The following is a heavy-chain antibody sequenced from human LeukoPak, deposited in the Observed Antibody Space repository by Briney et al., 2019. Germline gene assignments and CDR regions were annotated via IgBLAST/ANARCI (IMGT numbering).Heavy chain of an antibody. J-gene: IGHJ4*02. CDR2: ISYDGSNK. CDR3: ANAYGHYVPFDY. Sequence: GGSLRLSCAASGFTFSSYGMHWVRQAPGKVLEWVAVISYDGSNKYYADSVKGRFTISRDNSKNTLYLQMNSLRAEDTAVYYCANAYGHYVPFDYWGQGTLVTVSS. D-gene: IGHD4-17*01. CDR1: GFTFSSYG. V-gene: IGHV3-30-3*01.